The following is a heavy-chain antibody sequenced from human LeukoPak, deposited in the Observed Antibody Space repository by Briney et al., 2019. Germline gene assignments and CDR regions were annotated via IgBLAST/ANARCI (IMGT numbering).Heavy chain of an antibody. CDR2: IYYSGST. CDR1: GGSISSYY. CDR3: ASTPLNCSGGSCYSVYYYGMDV. V-gene: IGHV4-59*01. D-gene: IGHD2-15*01. J-gene: IGHJ6*02. Sequence: SETLSLTCTVSGGSISSYYWSWIRQPPGKGLEWIGYIYYSGSTNYNPSLKSRVTISVDTSKNQFSLKLSSVTAADTAVYYCASTPLNCSGGSCYSVYYYGMDVWGQGTTVTVSS.